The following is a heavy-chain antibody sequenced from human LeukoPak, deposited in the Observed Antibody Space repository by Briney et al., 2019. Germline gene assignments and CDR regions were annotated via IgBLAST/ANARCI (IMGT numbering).Heavy chain of an antibody. CDR2: INHSGST. V-gene: IGHV4-34*01. D-gene: IGHD4-17*01. J-gene: IGHJ4*02. CDR3: ARDAVTRTSDY. Sequence: SETLSLTCAVYGGSFSGYYWSWIRQPPGKGLQWIGEINHSGSTSYNPSLKSRVTISVDTSKNQFSLKLSSVTAADTAVYYCARDAVTRTSDYWGQRTLVTDSS. CDR1: GGSFSGYY.